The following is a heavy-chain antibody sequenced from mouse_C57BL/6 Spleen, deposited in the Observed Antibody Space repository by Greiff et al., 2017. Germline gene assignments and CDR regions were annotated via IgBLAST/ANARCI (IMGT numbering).Heavy chain of an antibody. D-gene: IGHD2-2*01. CDR2: ISSGSSTI. V-gene: IGHV5-17*01. Sequence: EVQVVESGGGLVKPGGSLKLSCAASGFTFSDYGMHWVRQAPEKGLEWVAYISSGSSTIYYADTVKGRFTISRDNAKNTLFLQMTSLRSEDTAMYYCARDGYDWFAYWGQGTLVTVSA. CDR3: ARDGYDWFAY. J-gene: IGHJ3*01. CDR1: GFTFSDYG.